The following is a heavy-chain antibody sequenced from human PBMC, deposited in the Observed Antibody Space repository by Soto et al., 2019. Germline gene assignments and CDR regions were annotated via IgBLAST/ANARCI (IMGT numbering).Heavy chain of an antibody. Sequence: GGSLRLSCAASGFTFSNYWMHWVRQAPGKGLVWVSRINTDGSSTTYAEYVKGQFTISRDNAKSTLYLQMNSLRAEDTAVYYCAREGPGLTFDYWGQGT. J-gene: IGHJ4*02. D-gene: IGHD2-8*01. CDR3: AREGPGLTFDY. CDR1: GFTFSNYW. V-gene: IGHV3-74*03. CDR2: INTDGSST.